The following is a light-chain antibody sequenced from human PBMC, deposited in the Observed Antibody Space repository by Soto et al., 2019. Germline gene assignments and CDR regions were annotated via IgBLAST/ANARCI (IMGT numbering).Light chain of an antibody. CDR3: LQHNNYPPLT. Sequence: DIQMTQSPSSLSASVGDRVTITCRGSQGIRNELAWYQQKPGKAPKRLIYAASSLQNGVPSRCSGSGSGTEFTLTISSLQPEDSATYYWLQHNNYPPLTLGGGTKVQIK. J-gene: IGKJ4*01. V-gene: IGKV1-17*01. CDR2: AAS. CDR1: QGIRNE.